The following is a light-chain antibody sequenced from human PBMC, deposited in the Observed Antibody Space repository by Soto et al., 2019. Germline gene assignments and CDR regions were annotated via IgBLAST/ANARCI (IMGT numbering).Light chain of an antibody. J-gene: IGLJ1*01. V-gene: IGLV6-57*04. CDR1: SGSIASNY. CDR2: EDN. CDR3: QSYDSSNYV. Sequence: NFMLTQPHSVSESPGKTVTISCTRSSGSIASNYVQWYQQRPGSAPTTVIYEDNQRPSGVPDRFSGSIDSSSNSASLTISGLKTEDEADYYCQSYDSSNYVFGTGPKVTVL.